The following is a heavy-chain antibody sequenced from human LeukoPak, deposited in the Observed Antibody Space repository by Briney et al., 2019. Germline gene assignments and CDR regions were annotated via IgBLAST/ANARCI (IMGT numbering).Heavy chain of an antibody. V-gene: IGHV1-69*04. J-gene: IGHJ4*02. D-gene: IGHD1-26*01. CDR1: GGTFSSYA. CDR3: ARGKELRYSGSYYDY. Sequence: AASVKVSCKASGGTFSSYAISWVRQAPGQGLEWMGRIIPILGIANYAQKFQGRVTITADKSTSTAYMELSSLRSEDTAVYYCARGKELRYSGSYYDYWGQGTLVTVSS. CDR2: IIPILGIA.